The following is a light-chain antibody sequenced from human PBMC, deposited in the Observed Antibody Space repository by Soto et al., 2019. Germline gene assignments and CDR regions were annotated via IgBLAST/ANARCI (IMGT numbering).Light chain of an antibody. CDR2: GAS. CDR1: QSVSNTY. V-gene: IGKV3-20*01. Sequence: EIVLTQSPGTLSLSPGERATLSCRASQSVSNTYLAWYQHKPGQAPRLLIYGASSRAAGIPDRFGGSGSGTDLSLTVSSLEPEDFAVYYCQHYGNSLYTFGQGTKLEIK. J-gene: IGKJ2*01. CDR3: QHYGNSLYT.